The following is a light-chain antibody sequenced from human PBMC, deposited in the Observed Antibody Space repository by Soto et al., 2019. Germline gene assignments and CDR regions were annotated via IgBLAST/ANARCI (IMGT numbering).Light chain of an antibody. J-gene: IGLJ2*01. CDR3: SSYTSSRTAV. CDR1: SSDVGGYKY. CDR2: EVS. Sequence: QSALTQPASVSGSPGQSITISCTGSSSDVGGYKYVSWYQQYPGKAPKLMIYEVSNRPSGVSNRFSGSKSGNTASLTISGLQAEDEADYYCSSYTSSRTAVFGGGTTVTVL. V-gene: IGLV2-14*01.